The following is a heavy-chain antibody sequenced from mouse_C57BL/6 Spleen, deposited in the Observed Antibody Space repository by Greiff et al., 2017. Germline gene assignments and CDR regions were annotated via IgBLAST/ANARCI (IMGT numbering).Heavy chain of an antibody. D-gene: IGHD1-1*01. CDR2: LNPSTGGT. V-gene: IGHV1-42*01. CDR1: GYSFTGYY. J-gene: IGHJ2*01. CDR3: ARYYYGRAYYFDC. Sequence: EVQLQQSGPELVKPGASVKISCKASGYSFTGYYMNWVKQSPEKSLEWIGELNPSTGGTTYNQKFKAKATLTVDKSSSTAYMQLKSLTSEDSAVYYCARYYYGRAYYFDCWGQGTTLTVSS.